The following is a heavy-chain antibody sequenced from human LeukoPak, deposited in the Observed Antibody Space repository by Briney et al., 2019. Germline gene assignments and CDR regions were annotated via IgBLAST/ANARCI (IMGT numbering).Heavy chain of an antibody. CDR2: IYTSGST. CDR1: GGSISSGSYY. Sequence: PSQTLSLTCAVSGGSISSGSYYWSWIRQPAGKGLEWIGRIYTSGSTNYNPSLKSRVTISVDTSKNQFSLKLSSVTAADTAVYYCARGEFTAMVIPEGGSFDYWGQGTLVTVSS. J-gene: IGHJ4*02. CDR3: ARGEFTAMVIPEGGSFDY. D-gene: IGHD5-18*01. V-gene: IGHV4-61*02.